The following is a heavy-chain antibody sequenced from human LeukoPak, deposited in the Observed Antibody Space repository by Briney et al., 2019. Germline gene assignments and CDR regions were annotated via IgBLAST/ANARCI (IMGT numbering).Heavy chain of an antibody. D-gene: IGHD6-19*01. CDR3: ARDDVPGIAVAGVFY. CDR1: GYSISSGYY. CDR2: IYHSGST. V-gene: IGHV4-38-2*02. J-gene: IGHJ4*02. Sequence: KPSETLSLTCTVSGYSISSGYYWGWIRQPPGKVLEWIGSIYHSGSTYYNPALKSRVTISVDTSKNQLSLKLSSVTAADTAVYYCARDDVPGIAVAGVFYWGQGTLVTVSS.